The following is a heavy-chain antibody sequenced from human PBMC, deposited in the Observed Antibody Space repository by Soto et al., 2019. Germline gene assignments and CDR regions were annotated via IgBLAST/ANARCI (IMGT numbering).Heavy chain of an antibody. Sequence: LSLTCTVSGDSISSDGYYWSWIRQHPGKGLEWIGYIYYSGSTFYNPSLKRRVTISRDTSQNQFSLKLSSVTAADTAVYYCARSRYYDSSVVDYWGQGALGTVSS. V-gene: IGHV4-31*03. CDR2: IYYSGST. J-gene: IGHJ4*02. D-gene: IGHD3-22*01. CDR1: GDSISSDGYY. CDR3: ARSRYYDSSVVDY.